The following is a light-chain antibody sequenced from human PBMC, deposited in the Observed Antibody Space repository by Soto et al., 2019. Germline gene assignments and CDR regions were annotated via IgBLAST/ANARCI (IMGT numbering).Light chain of an antibody. J-gene: IGKJ1*01. CDR2: AAS. CDR1: QTISSW. Sequence: DIQMTQSPYSLSACVGDRVTITGRASQTISSWLAWYQQKPGKAPKLLIFAASSLQSGVPSRFSGSRSGPDFTLTISSLQPDDSATYYCQQYYSYPWTFGQGTKVDI. CDR3: QQYYSYPWT. V-gene: IGKV1-5*01.